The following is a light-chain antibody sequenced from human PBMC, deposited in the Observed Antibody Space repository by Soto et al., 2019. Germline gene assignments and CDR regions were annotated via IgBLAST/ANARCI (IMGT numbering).Light chain of an antibody. CDR3: QQRDSWPLT. CDR2: SAS. J-gene: IGKJ4*01. CDR1: QSVSND. Sequence: EIVMTQSPATLSVSPGERATLACRASQSVSNDLAWYQQKPGQAPRLLIYSASKRATGIPARFSGSGSGTDFTLTISSLEPEDFAFYYCQQRDSWPLTFGGGTKVDIK. V-gene: IGKV3-11*01.